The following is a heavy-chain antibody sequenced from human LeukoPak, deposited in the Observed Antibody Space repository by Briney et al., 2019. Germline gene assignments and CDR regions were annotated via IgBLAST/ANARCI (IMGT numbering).Heavy chain of an antibody. CDR2: IRSDGRNK. Sequence: GGSLRLSCAGSGFTFSSYGMHWFRQAPGKGLEGMAFIRSDGRNKYYADSVKGRFTISRDNSKNTLYLQMNSLRAEDTAVYYCPRILDSPWGELGYGGQGTLVTVPS. CDR1: GFTFSSYG. J-gene: IGHJ4*02. D-gene: IGHD1-26*01. V-gene: IGHV3-30*02. CDR3: PRILDSPWGELGY.